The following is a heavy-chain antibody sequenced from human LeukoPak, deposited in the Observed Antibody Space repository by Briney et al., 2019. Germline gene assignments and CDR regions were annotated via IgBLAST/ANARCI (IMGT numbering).Heavy chain of an antibody. Sequence: PSETLSLTCAVYGGSFSGYYWSWIRQLPGKGLEWIGEINHSGSTNYNPSLKSRVTISVDTSKNQFSLKLSSVTAADTAVYYCARVLYDFWSGYYLATPIDYWGQGTLVTVSS. V-gene: IGHV4-34*01. D-gene: IGHD3-3*01. CDR1: GGSFSGYY. J-gene: IGHJ4*02. CDR2: INHSGST. CDR3: ARVLYDFWSGYYLATPIDY.